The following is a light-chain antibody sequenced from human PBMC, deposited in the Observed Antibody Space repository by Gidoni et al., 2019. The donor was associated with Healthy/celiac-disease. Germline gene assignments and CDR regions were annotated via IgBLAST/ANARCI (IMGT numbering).Light chain of an antibody. CDR3: QQYGSSPPT. Sequence: ILVTQSPGTLSLSPGERATLSCRASQSVTSSYLAWYQQKPGQAPRLLINGASSSATGIPDRFSGSGSGTDFTLTISRLEPEDFAMYYCQQYGSSPPTFGQGTRVEIK. CDR2: GAS. V-gene: IGKV3-20*01. J-gene: IGKJ1*01. CDR1: QSVTSSY.